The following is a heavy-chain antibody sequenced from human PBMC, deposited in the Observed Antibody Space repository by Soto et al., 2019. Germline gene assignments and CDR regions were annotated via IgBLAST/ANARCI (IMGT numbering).Heavy chain of an antibody. D-gene: IGHD6-19*01. Sequence: PGGSLRLSCAASGFTFSSYGMHWVRQAPGKGLEWVAVISYDGSNKYYADSVKGRFTISRDNSKNTLYLQMNSLRAEDTAVYYCAKDIYSGYDLFWYSSGWYGGFDYWGQGTLVTVSS. V-gene: IGHV3-30*18. CDR3: AKDIYSGYDLFWYSSGWYGGFDY. CDR2: ISYDGSNK. J-gene: IGHJ4*02. CDR1: GFTFSSYG.